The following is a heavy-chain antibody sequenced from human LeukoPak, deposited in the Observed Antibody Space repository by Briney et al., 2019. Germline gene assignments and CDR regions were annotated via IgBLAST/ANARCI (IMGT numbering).Heavy chain of an antibody. Sequence: DSVRGRFTISRDNSKNTLDLQMDSLRAEDTAVYYCARVGSSGFRSGDYYFDYWGQGTLVTVSS. J-gene: IGHJ4*02. D-gene: IGHD6-19*01. CDR3: ARVGSSGFRSGDYYFDY. V-gene: IGHV3-30*01.